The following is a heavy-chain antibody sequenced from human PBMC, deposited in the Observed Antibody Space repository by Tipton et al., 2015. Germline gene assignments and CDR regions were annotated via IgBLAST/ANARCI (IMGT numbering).Heavy chain of an antibody. CDR2: IYYSGNT. Sequence: TLSLTCTVSGGSISRSSYYWGWIRQPPGKGLEWIGTIYYSGNTYYNPSLKSRVTISVDTSKNQFSLKLSSVTAADTAMYYCARGGYDFWSGSKTYNWFDPWGQGTLVTVSS. D-gene: IGHD3-3*01. CDR1: GGSISRSSYY. CDR3: ARGGYDFWSGSKTYNWFDP. J-gene: IGHJ5*02. V-gene: IGHV4-39*07.